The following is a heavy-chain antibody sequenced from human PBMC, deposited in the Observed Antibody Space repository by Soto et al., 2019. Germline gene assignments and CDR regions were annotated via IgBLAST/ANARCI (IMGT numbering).Heavy chain of an antibody. CDR2: ISYDGSNK. J-gene: IGHJ6*02. CDR1: GFTFSSYA. V-gene: IGHV3-30-3*01. CDR3: AREKVRGTEYYYYGMDV. D-gene: IGHD3-10*01. Sequence: QVQLVESGGGVVQPGRSLRLSCAASGFTFSSYAIHWVRQAPGKGLEWVAVISYDGSNKYYADSVKGRFTISRDNSKNTLYLQMNSLRAEDTAVYYCAREKVRGTEYYYYGMDVWGQGTTVTVSS.